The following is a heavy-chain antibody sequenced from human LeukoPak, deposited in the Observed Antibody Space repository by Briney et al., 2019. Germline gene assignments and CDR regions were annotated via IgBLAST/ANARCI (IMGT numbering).Heavy chain of an antibody. D-gene: IGHD4/OR15-4a*01. Sequence: GGSLRLSCAASGFTFSSYAMSWVRQAPGKGLEWVSAISGSGGNTYYAVSVKGRFTISRDNSKNTLYLQMNSLRAEDTAVYYCARRAGAYSHPYDYWGQGTLVTVSS. CDR3: ARRAGAYSHPYDY. J-gene: IGHJ4*02. CDR1: GFTFSSYA. V-gene: IGHV3-23*01. CDR2: ISGSGGNT.